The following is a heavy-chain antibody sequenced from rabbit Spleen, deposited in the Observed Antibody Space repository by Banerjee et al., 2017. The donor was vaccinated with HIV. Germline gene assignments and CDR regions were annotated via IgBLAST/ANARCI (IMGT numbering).Heavy chain of an antibody. CDR1: GFSFSSSYY. Sequence: QEQLVESGGGLVQPEGSLTLTCTASGFSFSSSYYMCWVRQAPGKGLEWIACIVADYSGSSYYASWAKGRFTISKTSSTTVTLQVTSLTAADTATYFCARDANTGSGGYGYGFGLWGQGTLVTVS. J-gene: IGHJ3*01. CDR3: ARDANTGSGGYGYGFGL. CDR2: IVADYSGSS. V-gene: IGHV1S45*01. D-gene: IGHD1-1*01.